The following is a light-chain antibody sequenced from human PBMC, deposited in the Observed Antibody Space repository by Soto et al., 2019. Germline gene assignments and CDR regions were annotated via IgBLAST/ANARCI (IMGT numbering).Light chain of an antibody. CDR2: AAS. CDR3: QQDHSYPFT. J-gene: IGKJ3*01. V-gene: IGKV1-8*01. CDR1: QGMSSY. Sequence: AIRMTQSPSSLSASTGDRVTITCLESQGMSSYLAWYQQKPGKAPKLLIFAASTWQSCVPSRFSGSGSGPDFTLTISCLQYQDFATYYCQQDHSYPFTFAPGTKVDI.